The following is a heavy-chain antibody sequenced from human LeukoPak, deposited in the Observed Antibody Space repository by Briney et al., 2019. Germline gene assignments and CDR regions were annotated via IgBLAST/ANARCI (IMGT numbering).Heavy chain of an antibody. CDR1: GFTFTSYT. J-gene: IGHJ3*02. D-gene: IGHD3-22*01. CDR3: AREHYYDSSGRGAFDI. CDR2: ISSSSNYI. V-gene: IGHV3-21*01. Sequence: GGSLRLSCAASGFTFTSYTMNWVRQAPGKGLAGVSSISSSSNYIYYADSVKGRFTISRDNAKNSLYLQMNSLRAEDTAVYYCAREHYYDSSGRGAFDIWGQGTMVTVSS.